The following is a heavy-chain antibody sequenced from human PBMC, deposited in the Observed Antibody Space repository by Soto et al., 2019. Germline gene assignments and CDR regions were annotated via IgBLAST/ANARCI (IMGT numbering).Heavy chain of an antibody. V-gene: IGHV4-31*03. D-gene: IGHD6-13*01. Sequence: SETLSLTCSVSGDPINSGGYNWNWIRHHPGNGPQWIGYIYYIGITNYNPSLRSRVTLSVYTAQTQFCLRLDSVTAADTAVYYCTRARRFPSSWVWFEPWGQGALDTIST. CDR2: IYYIGIT. CDR1: GDPINSGGYN. J-gene: IGHJ5*02. CDR3: TRARRFPSSWVWFEP.